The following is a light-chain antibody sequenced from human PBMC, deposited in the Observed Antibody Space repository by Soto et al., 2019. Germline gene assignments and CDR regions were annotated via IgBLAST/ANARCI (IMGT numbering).Light chain of an antibody. Sequence: EIVLTQSPGILSLSPGERATLTCRASQSVDSRFLAWYQQKPGQAPRLLMYGSSTRATGIPDRFSGSGSGTDFTLTISRLDPEDFAVYYCHGFCSPPHYSFGQGTQLEIK. CDR3: HGFCSPPHYS. J-gene: IGKJ2*03. CDR2: GSS. CDR1: QSVDSRF. V-gene: IGKV3-20*01.